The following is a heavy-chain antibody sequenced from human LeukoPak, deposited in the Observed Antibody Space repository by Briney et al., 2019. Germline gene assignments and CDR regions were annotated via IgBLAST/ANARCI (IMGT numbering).Heavy chain of an antibody. D-gene: IGHD4-11*01. Sequence: GGSLRLSCAASGFTFSSYWMSWVRQAPGKGLEWVANIKQDGSEKYYVDSVKSRFTISRDNAKNSLYLQMNSLRAEDTAVYYCAREYQYRHYSNYVLYYYYYMDVWGKGTTVTVSS. CDR2: IKQDGSEK. CDR3: AREYQYRHYSNYVLYYYYYMDV. CDR1: GFTFSSYW. V-gene: IGHV3-7*01. J-gene: IGHJ6*03.